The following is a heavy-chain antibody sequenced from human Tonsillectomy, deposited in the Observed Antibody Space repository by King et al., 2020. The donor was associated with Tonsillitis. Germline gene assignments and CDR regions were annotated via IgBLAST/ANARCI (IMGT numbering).Heavy chain of an antibody. CDR1: GFTFNSYW. J-gene: IGHJ6*02. V-gene: IGHV3-7*01. CDR2: IKQNGGEK. Sequence: VQLVESGGDLVQPGGSLRLSCAASGFTFNSYWMTWVRQAPGKGLEWVANIKQNGGEKYYVDSVKGRFTISRDNAKNSLYLQMDSLRAEDTAVYFCARDRSYDYVWGSYRYTTMDVWGQGTTVTVSS. CDR3: ARDRSYDYVWGSYRYTTMDV. D-gene: IGHD3-16*02.